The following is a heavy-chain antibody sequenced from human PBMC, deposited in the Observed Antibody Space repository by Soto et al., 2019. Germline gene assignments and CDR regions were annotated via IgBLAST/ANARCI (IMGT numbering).Heavy chain of an antibody. CDR2: IYFSGST. D-gene: IGHD5-18*01. V-gene: IGHV4-30-4*01. J-gene: IGHJ6*02. CDR3: ARGRLQLWSKYGMDV. Sequence: PSETLSLTCTVSGGSISSGDYYWSWIRQPPGKGLEWIGYIYFSGSTYYNPSLKSRVTISVDMSKNQFSLKLSSVTAADTAVYYCARGRLQLWSKYGMDVWGQGTTVTVSS. CDR1: GGSISSGDYY.